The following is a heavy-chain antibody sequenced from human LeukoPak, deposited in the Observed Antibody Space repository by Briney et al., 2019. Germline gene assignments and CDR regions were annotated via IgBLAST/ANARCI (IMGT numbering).Heavy chain of an antibody. CDR2: INPHSGAT. J-gene: IGHJ5*02. Sequence: GASVKVSCKASGYTFTVYYIHWVRQAPGQGPEWMGWINPHSGATNYAQKFQGRVTMTRDTSISTAFMEMSSLRSDDTAMYYCSRDLLMYYSGSGESTWGQGTQVTVSS. V-gene: IGHV1-2*02. CDR1: GYTFTVYY. CDR3: SRDLLMYYSGSGEST. D-gene: IGHD3-10*01.